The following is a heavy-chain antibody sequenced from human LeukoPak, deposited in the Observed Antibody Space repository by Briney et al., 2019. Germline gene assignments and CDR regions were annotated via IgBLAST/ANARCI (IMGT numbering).Heavy chain of an antibody. D-gene: IGHD6-19*01. J-gene: IGHJ4*02. CDR2: ISSGGGTT. CDR1: GFTFSSYA. Sequence: GRSLRLSCAASGFTFSSYAMHWVRQAPGKGLEWVSGISSGGGTTYYADSVKGRFIISRDNSKNTLYLQMDSLRAEDTAVYYCTKAGIAVPATPDYWGQGTLVTVSS. V-gene: IGHV3-23*01. CDR3: TKAGIAVPATPDY.